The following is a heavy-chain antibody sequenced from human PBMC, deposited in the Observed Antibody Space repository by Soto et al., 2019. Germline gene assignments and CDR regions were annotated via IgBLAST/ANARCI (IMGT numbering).Heavy chain of an antibody. V-gene: IGHV4-59*01. D-gene: IGHD6-6*01. Sequence: SETLSLTCTVSGGSISSYYWSWIRQPPGKGLEWIGYIYYSGSTNYNPSLKSRVTISVDTSKNQFSLKLSSVTAADTAVYYCAIDKLAARRRWFDPWGQGTLVTVSS. CDR1: GGSISSYY. J-gene: IGHJ5*02. CDR2: IYYSGST. CDR3: AIDKLAARRRWFDP.